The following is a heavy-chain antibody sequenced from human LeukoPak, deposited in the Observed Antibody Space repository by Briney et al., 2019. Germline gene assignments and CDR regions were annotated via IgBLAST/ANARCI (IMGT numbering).Heavy chain of an antibody. Sequence: SETLSLTCTVSGGSISSSSYYWGWIRQPPGKGLEWIGSIYYSGSTYYNPSLKSRVTISVDTSKNQFSLKLSSVTAADTAVYFCARRKPYYFDNSGYDSWGQGTLVTVSS. D-gene: IGHD3-22*01. V-gene: IGHV4-39*01. CDR3: ARRKPYYFDNSGYDS. CDR2: IYYSGST. J-gene: IGHJ4*02. CDR1: GGSISSSSYY.